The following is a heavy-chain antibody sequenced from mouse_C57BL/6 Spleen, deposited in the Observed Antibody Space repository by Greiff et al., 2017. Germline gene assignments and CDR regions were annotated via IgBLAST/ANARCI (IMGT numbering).Heavy chain of an antibody. J-gene: IGHJ2*01. D-gene: IGHD4-1*02. CDR3: AVPQLVNY. CDR1: GYTFTSYW. CDR2: IDPSDSYT. Sequence: QVQLQQPGAELVMPGASVKLSCKASGYTFTSYWMHWVKQRPGQGLEWIGEIDPSDSYTNYNQKFKGKSTLTVDKSSSTAYMQLSSLTSEDSAVYSCAVPQLVNYWGRGPTLTVSS. V-gene: IGHV1-69*01.